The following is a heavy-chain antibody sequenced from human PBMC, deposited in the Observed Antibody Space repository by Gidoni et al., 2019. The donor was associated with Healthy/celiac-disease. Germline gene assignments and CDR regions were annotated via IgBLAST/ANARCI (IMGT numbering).Heavy chain of an antibody. V-gene: IGHV1-69*04. CDR1: GGTFSSYA. CDR3: ARVYEMVTTNYYYYMDV. Sequence: QVQLVQSGAEVKKPGSSVKVSCKASGGTFSSYAISWVRQAPGQGLEWMGRIIPILGIANYAQKFQGRVTITADKSTSTAYMELSSLRSEDTAVYYCARVYEMVTTNYYYYMDVWGKGTTVTVSS. D-gene: IGHD4-4*01. J-gene: IGHJ6*03. CDR2: IIPILGIA.